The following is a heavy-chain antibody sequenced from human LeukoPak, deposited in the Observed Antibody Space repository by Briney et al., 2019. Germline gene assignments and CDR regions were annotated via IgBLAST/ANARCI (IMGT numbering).Heavy chain of an antibody. V-gene: IGHV3-23*01. CDR1: GFTFSSYE. Sequence: PGGSLRLSCAASGFTFSSYEMNWVRQAPGKGLEWVSAISGSHRSTYYADSVKGRFTISRDNSKNTLYLQMNSLRAEDTAVYYCAKGIQWELPLEYWGQGTLVTVSS. CDR2: ISGSHRST. J-gene: IGHJ4*02. D-gene: IGHD1-26*01. CDR3: AKGIQWELPLEY.